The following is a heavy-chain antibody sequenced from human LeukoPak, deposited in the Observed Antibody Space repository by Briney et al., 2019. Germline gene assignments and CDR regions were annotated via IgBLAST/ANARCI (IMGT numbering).Heavy chain of an antibody. V-gene: IGHV3-23*01. CDR3: ANHMVRGVRDDY. CDR1: GFTFSSYA. CDR2: ISGSGGST. D-gene: IGHD3-10*01. J-gene: IGHJ4*02. Sequence: SGGSLRLSCAASGFTFSSYAMSWVRQAPGEGLEWVSAISGSGGSTYYADSVKGRFTISRDNSKNTLYLQMNSLRAEDTAVYYCANHMVRGVRDDYWGQGTLVTVSS.